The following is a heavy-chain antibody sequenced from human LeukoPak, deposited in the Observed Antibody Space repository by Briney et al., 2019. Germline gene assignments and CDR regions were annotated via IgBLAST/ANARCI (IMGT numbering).Heavy chain of an antibody. J-gene: IGHJ3*02. Sequence: ASVKVSCKASGYTFTGYYMHWVRQATGQGLEWMGWMNPNSGNTGYAQKFQGRVTMTRNTSISTAYMELSSLRSEDTAVYYCARGGLNYDILTGYSTNAFDIWGQGTMVTVSS. D-gene: IGHD3-9*01. CDR2: MNPNSGNT. CDR3: ARGGLNYDILTGYSTNAFDI. V-gene: IGHV1-8*02. CDR1: GYTFTGYY.